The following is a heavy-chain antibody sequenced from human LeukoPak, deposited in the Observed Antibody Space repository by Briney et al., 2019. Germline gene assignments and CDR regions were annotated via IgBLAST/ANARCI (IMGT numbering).Heavy chain of an antibody. CDR1: GFTFSNYW. CDR2: IKHDGSEI. Sequence: GGSLKLSCAASGFTFSNYWMGWVRQAPGKGLEWVANIKHDGSEIYYADSVEGRFTVSRDNAKNSLYLQMNSLRAEDTAVYYCARDGRAWYYWGQGTLVTVSS. CDR3: ARDGRAWYY. J-gene: IGHJ4*02. D-gene: IGHD1-14*01. V-gene: IGHV3-7*01.